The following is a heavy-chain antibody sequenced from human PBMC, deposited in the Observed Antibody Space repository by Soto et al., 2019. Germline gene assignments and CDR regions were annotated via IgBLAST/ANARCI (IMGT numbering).Heavy chain of an antibody. D-gene: IGHD3-9*01. CDR1: AFMFSSYA. V-gene: IGHV3-23*01. CDR2: ISLGGGNT. CDR3: AKDPSTGYADH. J-gene: IGHJ1*01. Sequence: GGSLRLSCAASAFMFSSYAMSWVRQAPGKGLEWVSTISLGGGNTHYADSVKGRFTISRDNAKNTLYLQMNSLRGEDTAVYYCAKDPSTGYADHWGQGTLVTV.